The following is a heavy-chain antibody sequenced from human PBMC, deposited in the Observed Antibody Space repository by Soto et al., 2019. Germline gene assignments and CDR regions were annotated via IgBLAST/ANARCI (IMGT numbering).Heavy chain of an antibody. CDR2: ISHTGTT. CDR1: GDSISGSQW. D-gene: IGHD2-2*01. CDR3: ARVISSRDENFDY. V-gene: IGHV4-4*02. J-gene: IGHJ4*02. Sequence: SETLSLTCAVSGDSISGSQWWSWVRLPPGKGLEWIGEISHTGTTNYNPSLKSRVTMSVDKPKNQFSLNLTSVTAADTAVYYCARVISSRDENFDYWGQGTVVTVSS.